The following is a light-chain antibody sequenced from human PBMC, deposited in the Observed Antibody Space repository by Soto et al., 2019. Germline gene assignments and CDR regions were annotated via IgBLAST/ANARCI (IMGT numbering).Light chain of an antibody. CDR2: AAS. V-gene: IGKV1-9*01. CDR1: QGISSY. CDR3: QQDYSYPWT. J-gene: IGKJ1*01. Sequence: DIQLTQSPSFLSASVGDRVTITCRASQGISSYLAWYQQKPGKAPKLLIYAASTLQSGVPSRFSGSGSGTEFTLTISSLQSEDFATYYCQQDYSYPWTFGQGTKVDIK.